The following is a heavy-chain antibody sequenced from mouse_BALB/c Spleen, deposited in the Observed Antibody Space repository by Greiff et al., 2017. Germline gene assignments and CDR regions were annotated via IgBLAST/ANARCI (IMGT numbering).Heavy chain of an antibody. J-gene: IGHJ3*01. CDR3: ASHYGYDGAWFAY. D-gene: IGHD2-2*01. Sequence: EVQRVESGPSLVKPSQTLSLTCSVTGDSITSGYWNWIRKFPGNKLEYMGYISYSGSTYYNPSLKSRISITRDTSKNQYYLQLNSVTTEDTATYYCASHYGYDGAWFAYWGQGTLVTVSA. V-gene: IGHV3-8*02. CDR2: ISYSGST. CDR1: GDSITSGY.